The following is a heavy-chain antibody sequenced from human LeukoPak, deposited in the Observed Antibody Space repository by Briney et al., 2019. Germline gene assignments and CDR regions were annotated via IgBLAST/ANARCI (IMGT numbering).Heavy chain of an antibody. J-gene: IGHJ5*02. CDR3: ARGLPERYSSGFDP. D-gene: IGHD1-1*01. Sequence: GASVKVSCKASGYTFASYDINWVRQATGQGLEWMGWMNPNTGNTGYAQKFQGRVTITRNTSISTAYMELSSLKSEDTAVYYCARGLPERYSSGFDPWGQGTLVTVSS. CDR1: GYTFASYD. V-gene: IGHV1-8*01. CDR2: MNPNTGNT.